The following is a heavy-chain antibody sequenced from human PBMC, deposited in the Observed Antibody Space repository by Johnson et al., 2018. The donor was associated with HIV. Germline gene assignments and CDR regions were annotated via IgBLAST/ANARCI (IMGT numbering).Heavy chain of an antibody. J-gene: IGHJ3*02. CDR3: AREMSSGYLHAFDI. Sequence: VQLVESGGGVVQPGGSLRLSCEVSGFTFSSYWMHWVRQTPGKGLLWVSRINGEGSSTTYADSVKGRFTISRDNAKNTLYLQMHSLRADDTAVYYCAREMSSGYLHAFDIWGQGTMVTVSS. D-gene: IGHD3-22*01. V-gene: IGHV3-74*01. CDR2: INGEGSST. CDR1: GFTFSSYW.